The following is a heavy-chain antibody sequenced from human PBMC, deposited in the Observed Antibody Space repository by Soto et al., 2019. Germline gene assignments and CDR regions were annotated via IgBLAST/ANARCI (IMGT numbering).Heavy chain of an antibody. V-gene: IGHV4-59*01. CDR2: LYYSGNT. Sequence: QMQLQESGPGVVKPSETLSLTCTVSGASISTYYWTWIRQAPGKGLEWIGYLYYSGNTNYNPSLKRRVTMAVDTSKNHFYLTLTSATAADTAVDVCARGGSEGGLDVWGQGTTGAVSS. J-gene: IGHJ6*02. D-gene: IGHD3-10*01. CDR3: ARGGSEGGLDV. CDR1: GASISTYY.